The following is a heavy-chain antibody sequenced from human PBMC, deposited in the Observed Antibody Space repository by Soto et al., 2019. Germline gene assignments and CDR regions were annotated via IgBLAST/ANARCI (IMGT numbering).Heavy chain of an antibody. D-gene: IGHD6-13*01. Sequence: SETLSHTCTVSGGSVSSGSYYWSWIRQPPGKGLEWIGYIYYSGSTNYNPSLKSRVTISVDTSKNQFSLKLSSVTAADTAVYYCARDPIAAAYYYYYGMDVWGQGTTVTVSS. V-gene: IGHV4-61*01. CDR2: IYYSGST. CDR3: ARDPIAAAYYYYYGMDV. CDR1: GGSVSSGSYY. J-gene: IGHJ6*02.